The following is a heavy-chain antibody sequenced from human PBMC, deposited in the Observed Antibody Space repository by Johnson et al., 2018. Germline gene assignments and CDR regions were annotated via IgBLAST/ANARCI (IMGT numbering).Heavy chain of an antibody. CDR1: GFTFSNYD. Sequence: VQLVQSGGGLVQPGGSLRLSCVASGFTFSNYDMHWVRPATGEGLEWVSAIGTAGATNYPGSVKGRFTISRENAKNSLYLQMNSLRAGDTAGYYGERARRVPAASYYYYGFDVWGQGTTVTVSS. CDR3: ERARRVPAASYYYYGFDV. CDR2: IGTAGAT. V-gene: IGHV3-13*01. J-gene: IGHJ6*02. D-gene: IGHD2-2*01.